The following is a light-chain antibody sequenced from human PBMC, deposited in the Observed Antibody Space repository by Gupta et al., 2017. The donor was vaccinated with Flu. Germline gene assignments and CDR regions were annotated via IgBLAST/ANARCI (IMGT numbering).Light chain of an antibody. V-gene: IGLV2-11*01. J-gene: IGLJ3*02. CDR2: DVN. CDR1: SGDVGGYNY. Sequence: QSALTQPRSVSGSPGQPLTVSCTGSSGDVGGYNYVSWYQQHPGKAPKLMIYDVNKRPPGVPDRFSGSKSGNTASLTISGLQAEDEADYYCCSYAGTYPWVFGGGTRLTVL. CDR3: CSYAGTYPWV.